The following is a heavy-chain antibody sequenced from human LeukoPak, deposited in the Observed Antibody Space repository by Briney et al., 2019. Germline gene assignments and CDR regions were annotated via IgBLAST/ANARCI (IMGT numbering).Heavy chain of an antibody. CDR3: ARVLSGSWRHIDY. CDR2: IYPGDSDT. Sequence: GESLKISCKGSGYSFTSYWIGWVRQMPGKGLEWMGIIYPGDSDTRYSPSFQGQVTISADKSISTAYLQCSSLKASDTAMYYCARVLSGSWRHIDYWGQGTLVTVSS. D-gene: IGHD1-26*01. J-gene: IGHJ4*02. V-gene: IGHV5-51*01. CDR1: GYSFTSYW.